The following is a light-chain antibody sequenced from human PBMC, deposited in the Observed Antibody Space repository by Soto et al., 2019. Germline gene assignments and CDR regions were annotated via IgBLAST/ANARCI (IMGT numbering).Light chain of an antibody. CDR1: ESISSW. V-gene: IGKV1-5*03. CDR2: KAS. J-gene: IGKJ1*01. CDR3: QQYNTFWT. Sequence: SIVSDSYGVTGITTGRASESISSWLAWYQQKPGKAPKLLIYKASSLESGVPSRVSGSGSGTEFTLTISSLQPDDFATYYCQQYNTFWTFGPGTKVDI.